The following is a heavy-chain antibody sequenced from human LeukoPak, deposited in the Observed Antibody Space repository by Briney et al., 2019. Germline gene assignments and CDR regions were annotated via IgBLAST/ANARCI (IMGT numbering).Heavy chain of an antibody. D-gene: IGHD5-12*01. CDR1: GFTFSSYA. J-gene: IGHJ4*02. CDR2: ISGSGGNT. V-gene: IGHV3-23*01. CDR3: ARDLDGYRSGNGA. Sequence: GGSLRLSCAASGFTFSSYAMSWVRQAPGKGLEWVSGISGSGGNTYYADSVKGRFTISRDNAKNTLYLQMNSLRAEDTAVYYCARDLDGYRSGNGARGQGTLVTVSS.